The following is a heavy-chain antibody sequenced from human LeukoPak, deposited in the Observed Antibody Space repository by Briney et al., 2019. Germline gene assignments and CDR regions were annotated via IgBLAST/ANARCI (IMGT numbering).Heavy chain of an antibody. CDR2: XWYXGSNK. D-gene: IGHD3-22*01. CDR3: ASERDDSSGYYYVIPDYFDY. Sequence: PGGSLRLSCAASGFTFSSYGMHWVRQAPGKGLEWVAVXWYXGSNKYYADSVKGRFTISRDNSKNTLYLQMNSLRAEDTAVYYCASERDDSSGYYYVIPDYFDYWGQGTLVTVSS. V-gene: IGHV3-33*01. J-gene: IGHJ4*02. CDR1: GFTFSSYG.